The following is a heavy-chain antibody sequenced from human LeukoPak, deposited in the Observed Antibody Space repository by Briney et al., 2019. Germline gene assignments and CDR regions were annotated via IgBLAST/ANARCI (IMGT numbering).Heavy chain of an antibody. CDR1: GGSISSYY. V-gene: IGHV4-59*01. Sequence: PSETLSLTCTVSGGSISSYYWSRIRQPPGKGLEWIGYIYYSGSTNYNPSLKSRVTISVDTSKNQFSLKLSSVTAADTAVYYCARDGCSSTSCSHYYYYYMDVWGKGTTVTVSS. CDR2: IYYSGST. J-gene: IGHJ6*03. CDR3: ARDGCSSTSCSHYYYYYMDV. D-gene: IGHD2-2*01.